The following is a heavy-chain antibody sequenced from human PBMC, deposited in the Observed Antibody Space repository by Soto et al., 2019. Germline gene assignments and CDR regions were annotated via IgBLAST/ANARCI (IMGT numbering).Heavy chain of an antibody. CDR3: GRGRSGQIVVFY. CDR1: GYTFTGHY. CDR2: IGPESGAT. D-gene: IGHD1-26*01. J-gene: IGHJ4*02. V-gene: IGHV1-2*02. Sequence: ASVKVSCRASGYTFTGHYIHWVRQAPEQGPEWMGEIGPESGATRYAKRFQGRVTMTRDMSITTVYMELNNLSPDGTAVYYCGRGRSGQIVVFYWGQGTPVTVSS.